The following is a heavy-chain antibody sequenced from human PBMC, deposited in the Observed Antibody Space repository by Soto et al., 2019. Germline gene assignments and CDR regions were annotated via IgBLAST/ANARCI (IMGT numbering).Heavy chain of an antibody. CDR2: INPSFFST. CDR1: GYTFTSYY. V-gene: IGHV1-46*03. D-gene: IGHD4-17*01. J-gene: IGHJ6*03. Sequence: ASVKVSCKASGYTFTSYYMHLVRQAPVQVLELIVIINPSFFSTSYSQKFQGRFTITMYTSTITFYIELIILISDDTAVYYCSXXWXASSVTTPLDYYYYMDVWGKGTTVTVSS. CDR3: SXXWXASSVTTPLDYYYYMDV.